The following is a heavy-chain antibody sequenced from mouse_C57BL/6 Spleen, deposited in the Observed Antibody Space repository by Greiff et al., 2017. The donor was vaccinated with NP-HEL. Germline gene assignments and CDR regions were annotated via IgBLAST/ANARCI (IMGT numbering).Heavy chain of an antibody. D-gene: IGHD2-3*01. J-gene: IGHJ2*01. Sequence: EVKLMESGGGLVQPKGSLKLSCAASGFSFNTYAMNWVRQAPGKGLEWVARIRSKSNNYATYYADSVKDSFTISRDDSESMLYLQMNNLKTEDTAMYYCVWDGYDYWGQGTTLTVSS. CDR2: IRSKSNNYAT. V-gene: IGHV10-1*01. CDR1: GFSFNTYA. CDR3: VWDGYDY.